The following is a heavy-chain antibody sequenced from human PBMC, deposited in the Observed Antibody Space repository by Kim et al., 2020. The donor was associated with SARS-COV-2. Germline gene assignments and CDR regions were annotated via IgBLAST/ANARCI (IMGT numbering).Heavy chain of an antibody. D-gene: IGHD6-19*01. J-gene: IGHJ6*01. Sequence: GGSLRLSCAASGFTFDDYAMHWVRQAPGKGLEWVSLISWDGGSTYYADSVKGRFTISRDNSKNSLYLQMNSLRTADTALYYCAKEPSSGWSSHYYYGMDV. CDR1: GFTFDDYA. CDR3: AKEPSSGWSSHYYYGMDV. V-gene: IGHV3-43*02. CDR2: ISWDGGST.